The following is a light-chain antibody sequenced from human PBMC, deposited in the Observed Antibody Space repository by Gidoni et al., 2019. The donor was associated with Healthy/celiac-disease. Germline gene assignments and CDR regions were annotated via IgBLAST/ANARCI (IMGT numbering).Light chain of an antibody. CDR1: QSVSSSY. Sequence: EIVLPQSPGTRSLSPGARATLSCRSSQSVSSSYLAWYQQTPGQAPRLLIYGASSRATGIPDRCSGSGSGTDFTLTSSRLEPEDFAVYYCQQYGSSPLTFGGGTKVEIK. CDR2: GAS. V-gene: IGKV3-20*01. J-gene: IGKJ4*01. CDR3: QQYGSSPLT.